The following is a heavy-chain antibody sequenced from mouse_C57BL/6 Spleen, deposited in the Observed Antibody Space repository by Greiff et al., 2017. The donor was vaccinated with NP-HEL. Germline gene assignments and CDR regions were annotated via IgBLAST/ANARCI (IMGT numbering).Heavy chain of an antibody. D-gene: IGHD1-1*01. CDR3: TRDDTVVATRYFDV. CDR1: GFTFSSYA. Sequence: DVHLVESGEGLVKPGGSLKLSCAASGFTFSSYAMSWVRQTPEKRLEWVAYISSGGDYIYYADTVKGRFTISRDNARNTLYLQMSSLKSEDTAMYYCTRDDTVVATRYFDVWGTGTTVTVSS. J-gene: IGHJ1*03. V-gene: IGHV5-9-1*02. CDR2: ISSGGDYI.